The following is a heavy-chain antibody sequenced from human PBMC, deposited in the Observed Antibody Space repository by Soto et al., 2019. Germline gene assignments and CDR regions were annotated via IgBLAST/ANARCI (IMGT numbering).Heavy chain of an antibody. Sequence: SETLSLTCTVSGGSISSDYWTWIRQPPGERLEWIGCIYYNGNTNYNSSLKSRVTISIDTSKNQFSLKLNSVTAADTAVYFCARLAYTSGFTFDYWGRGTLVTVSS. CDR2: IYYNGNT. CDR3: ARLAYTSGFTFDY. CDR1: GGSISSDY. J-gene: IGHJ4*02. V-gene: IGHV4-59*01. D-gene: IGHD5-18*01.